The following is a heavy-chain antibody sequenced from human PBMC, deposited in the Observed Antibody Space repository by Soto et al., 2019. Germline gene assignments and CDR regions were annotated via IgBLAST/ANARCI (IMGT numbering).Heavy chain of an antibody. V-gene: IGHV3-23*01. Sequence: PGGSLRPSCPASGFTFSTYGMSWVRQAPGKGLEWVSALPEIGTNTYYADSVKGRFTISRDNSKNTLFLQINNLRAGDTAVYYCAKKSGVGATWYFDYWGQGTLVTISS. CDR1: GFTFSTYG. CDR2: LPEIGTNT. J-gene: IGHJ4*02. D-gene: IGHD1-26*01. CDR3: AKKSGVGATWYFDY.